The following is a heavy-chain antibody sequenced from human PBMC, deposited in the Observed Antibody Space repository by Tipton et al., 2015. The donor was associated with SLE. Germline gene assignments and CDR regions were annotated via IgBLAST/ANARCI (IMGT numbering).Heavy chain of an antibody. J-gene: IGHJ4*02. Sequence: TLSLTCIVSGGSMTNYYWSWIRQPPGKGLEWIGYVHYSGSTNYNPSLQSRVTVSVDTSKNHFSPTLSSVTAADTAVFYCARHMRYNCNYFDNWGQGSLVIGSS. CDR3: ARHMRYNCNYFDN. D-gene: IGHD1-20*01. CDR2: VHYSGST. V-gene: IGHV4-59*08. CDR1: GGSMTNYY.